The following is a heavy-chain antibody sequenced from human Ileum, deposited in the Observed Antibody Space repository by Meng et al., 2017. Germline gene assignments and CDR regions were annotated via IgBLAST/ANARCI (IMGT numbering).Heavy chain of an antibody. D-gene: IGHD1-26*01. V-gene: IGHV3-11*01. Sequence: QVQLGEAGGGLVKPGGSLRLSCAASGITFSDYYMSWIRQAPGKGLEWVSYISNSGSNIYYVDSVKGRFTISRDNAKNSLYLQMNSLRAEDTAVYYCATLSYSSLGYWGQGTLVTVSS. CDR3: ATLSYSSLGY. J-gene: IGHJ4*02. CDR2: ISNSGSNI. CDR1: GITFSDYY.